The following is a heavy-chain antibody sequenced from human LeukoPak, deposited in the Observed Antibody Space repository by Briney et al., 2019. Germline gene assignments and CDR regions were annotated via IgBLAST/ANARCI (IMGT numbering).Heavy chain of an antibody. Sequence: SGTLSLTCAVSGDSITSSNWWSWVRQPPEKGLEWIGEIYHSGNTNYNPPLKSRVTISFDKSKNQFSLKLKSVTAADTAVYYCARALPDSGSYYHRMRYYFDYWGQGTLVTVSS. CDR3: ARALPDSGSYYHRMRYYFDY. D-gene: IGHD1-26*01. CDR2: IYHSGNT. CDR1: GDSITSSNW. V-gene: IGHV4-4*02. J-gene: IGHJ4*02.